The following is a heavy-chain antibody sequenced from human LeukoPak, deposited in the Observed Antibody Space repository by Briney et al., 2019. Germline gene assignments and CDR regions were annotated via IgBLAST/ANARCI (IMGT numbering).Heavy chain of an antibody. CDR2: INPNSGGT. Sequence: ASVKVSRKASGYTFTGYYMHWVRQAPGQGLEWMGWINPNSGGTNYAQKFQGRVTMTRDTSISTAYMELSRLRSDDTAVYYCARDIQSRGYFSSMDVWGQGTTVTVSS. J-gene: IGHJ6*02. V-gene: IGHV1-2*02. CDR1: GYTFTGYY. CDR3: ARDIQSRGYFSSMDV. D-gene: IGHD2-2*03.